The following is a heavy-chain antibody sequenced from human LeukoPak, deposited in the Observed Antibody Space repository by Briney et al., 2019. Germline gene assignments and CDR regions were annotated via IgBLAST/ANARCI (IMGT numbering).Heavy chain of an antibody. Sequence: SSVKVSCKASGYTFTSYDINWVRQATGQGLEWMGWMNPNSGNTGYAQKFQGRVTMTRNTSISTAYMELSSLRSEDTAVYYCARSSNSPYYYYGMDVWGQGTTVTVSS. CDR2: MNPNSGNT. CDR1: GYTFTSYD. CDR3: ARSSNSPYYYYGMDV. J-gene: IGHJ6*02. V-gene: IGHV1-8*01. D-gene: IGHD2/OR15-2a*01.